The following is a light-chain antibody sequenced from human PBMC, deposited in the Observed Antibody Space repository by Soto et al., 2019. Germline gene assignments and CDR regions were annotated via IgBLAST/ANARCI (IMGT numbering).Light chain of an antibody. V-gene: IGLV1-44*01. CDR1: RSNIGSNT. Sequence: QSVLTQPPSASGTPGQRVTISCSGGRSNIGSNTVNWYQQLPGTAPKLLIYDNHRRPSGVPDRDSGSKSGTSASLAISGLQSEDEADYYCAAWDDSLNGVLFGGGTKVTVL. CDR2: DNH. J-gene: IGLJ2*01. CDR3: AAWDDSLNGVL.